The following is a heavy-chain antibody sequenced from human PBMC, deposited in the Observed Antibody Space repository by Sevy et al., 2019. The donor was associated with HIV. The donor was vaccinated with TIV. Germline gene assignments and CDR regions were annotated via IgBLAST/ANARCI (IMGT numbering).Heavy chain of an antibody. Sequence: GGSLRLSCAASGFTFSDYYMSWIRQAPGKGLEWVSYISTSGSTIYYADSVKGRFTISRDNSKNSLYLQMNSLRAEDTAVYYCARGTIFGVVTYYFDFWGQGTLVTVSS. CDR2: ISTSGSTI. D-gene: IGHD3-3*01. CDR3: ARGTIFGVVTYYFDF. V-gene: IGHV3-11*04. CDR1: GFTFSDYY. J-gene: IGHJ4*02.